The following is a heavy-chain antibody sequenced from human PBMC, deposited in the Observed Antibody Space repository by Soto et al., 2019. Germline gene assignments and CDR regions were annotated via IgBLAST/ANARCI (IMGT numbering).Heavy chain of an antibody. CDR3: ARYYDFWSGTSYPGASYYYYYYMDV. J-gene: IGHJ6*03. D-gene: IGHD3-3*01. Sequence: SETLSLTCTVSGGSISSYYWSWIRQPPGKGLEWIGYIYYSGSTNYNPSLKSRVTISVDTSKNQFSLKLSSVTAADTAVYYCARYYDFWSGTSYPGASYYYYYYMDVWGKGTTVTVSS. CDR1: GGSISSYY. V-gene: IGHV4-59*01. CDR2: IYYSGST.